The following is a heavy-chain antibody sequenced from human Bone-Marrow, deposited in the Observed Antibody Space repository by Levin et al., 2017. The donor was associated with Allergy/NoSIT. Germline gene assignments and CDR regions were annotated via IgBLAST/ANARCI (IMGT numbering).Heavy chain of an antibody. CDR2: TSYDGGNK. CDR1: GITFRSYG. V-gene: IGHV3-30*18. Sequence: GESLKISCAASGITFRSYGMHWVRQAPGKWLEWVAVTSYDGGNKYYADSVKGRFTISRDNSKNTLYLQMNSLSAEDTAVYYCAKDGHSHRQNYFYNMDDWGQGTTVTVSS. D-gene: IGHD2-21*01. J-gene: IGHJ6*02. CDR3: AKDGHSHRQNYFYNMDD.